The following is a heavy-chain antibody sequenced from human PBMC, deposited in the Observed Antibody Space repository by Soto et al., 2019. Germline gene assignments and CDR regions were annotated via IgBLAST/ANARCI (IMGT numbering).Heavy chain of an antibody. CDR1: GFTFSRYA. CDR2: ISYDGSNR. J-gene: IGHJ4*02. Sequence: GGSLRLSCAVSGFTFSRYAMHWVRQAPGKGLEWVAVISYDGSNRYSAASVKGRFTISRDDSKSIAYLQMNSLKTEDTAIYYCTRGFYSTASYPRFDYWGQGTLVTVSS. CDR3: TRGFYSTASYPRFDY. V-gene: IGHV3-30*03. D-gene: IGHD6-13*01.